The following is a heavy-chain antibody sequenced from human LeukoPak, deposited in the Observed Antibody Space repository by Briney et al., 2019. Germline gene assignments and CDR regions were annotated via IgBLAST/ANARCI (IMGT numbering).Heavy chain of an antibody. Sequence: GGSLRLSCAASGFTVSGTYMSWVRQAPGKGLEWVSVIYSAGDTFSADSVKGRFTISRDNAKNSLYLQMNSLRAEDTAVYYCAIGQYSSSWYGNRFFDYWGQGTLVTVSS. CDR1: GFTVSGTY. CDR2: IYSAGDT. D-gene: IGHD6-13*01. CDR3: AIGQYSSSWYGNRFFDY. V-gene: IGHV3-53*01. J-gene: IGHJ4*02.